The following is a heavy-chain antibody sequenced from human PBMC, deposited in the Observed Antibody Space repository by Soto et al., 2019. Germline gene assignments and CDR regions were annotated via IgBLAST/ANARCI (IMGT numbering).Heavy chain of an antibody. CDR2: MFNGGSA. CDR1: GSSMTTYN. D-gene: IGHD5-18*01. CDR3: ARHGAIYSNSWYDFDY. J-gene: IGHJ4*02. V-gene: IGHV4-59*08. Sequence: SETLSLTCSVSGSSMTTYNWHWIRQPPGKGLEWVGYMFNGGSANYNPSLKSRVAISVDMSQNQFSLKLTSVTAADTAVYYCARHGAIYSNSWYDFDYWGQGTLVTVSS.